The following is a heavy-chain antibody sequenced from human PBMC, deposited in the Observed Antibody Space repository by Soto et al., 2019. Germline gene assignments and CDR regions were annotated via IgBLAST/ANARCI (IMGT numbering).Heavy chain of an antibody. CDR1: GSTFSSYS. CDR2: ISSSSSTI. D-gene: IGHD2-2*01. Sequence: GGSLRLSCAASGSTFSSYSMNWVRQAPGKGLEWVSYISSSSSTIYYADSVKGRFTIPRDNAENSLYLQMNSLRDEDTAVYYCARAGCSSTSCYVLVDYWGQGTLVTVSS. CDR3: ARAGCSSTSCYVLVDY. J-gene: IGHJ4*02. V-gene: IGHV3-48*02.